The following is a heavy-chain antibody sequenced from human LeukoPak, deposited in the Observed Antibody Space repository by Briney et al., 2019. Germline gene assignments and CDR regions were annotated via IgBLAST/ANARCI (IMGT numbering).Heavy chain of an antibody. CDR1: WFTLSSNY. V-gene: IGHV3-53*01. CDR2: IYSGGST. Sequence: RGSLRLSCAASWFTLSSNYMSWVRQAPGKRLEWVSVIYSGGSTYYADSVKGRFTISRDNSKNTLYLQMNSLRAEDTAVYYCAREEDIVVYWGQGTLVTVSS. CDR3: AREEDIVVY. D-gene: IGHD2-15*01. J-gene: IGHJ4*02.